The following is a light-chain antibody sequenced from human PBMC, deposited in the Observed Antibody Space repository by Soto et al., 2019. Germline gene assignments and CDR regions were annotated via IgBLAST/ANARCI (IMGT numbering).Light chain of an antibody. CDR2: GVS. CDR3: QQYGSSPV. Sequence: EIVLTQSPATLSLSPGERATLSCRASQSVGSFLAWYQQKPGQAPRLLIYGVSSRATGIPDRFSGSGSGTDFILTISRVEPEDFAVYYCQQYGSSPVFGGGNKV. CDR1: QSVGSF. V-gene: IGKV3-20*01. J-gene: IGKJ4*01.